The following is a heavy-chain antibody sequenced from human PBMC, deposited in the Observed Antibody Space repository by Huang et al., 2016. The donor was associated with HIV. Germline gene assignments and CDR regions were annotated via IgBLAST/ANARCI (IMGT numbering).Heavy chain of an antibody. J-gene: IGHJ6*02. V-gene: IGHV1-2*02. D-gene: IGHD3-16*01. CDR1: GYILPAYY. CDR2: IKPNNGLT. Sequence: QVQLVQSGAEVRRPGASVRVSCKASGYILPAYYIHWVRQVPGQGLEWMEWIKPNNGLTDSPQKFKDRITMTSETAIDTVYMGIRRLRYGDTAVYYCGRVPLITSDYELLDYFYHGMDVWGQGTTVTVS. CDR3: GRVPLITSDYELLDYFYHGMDV.